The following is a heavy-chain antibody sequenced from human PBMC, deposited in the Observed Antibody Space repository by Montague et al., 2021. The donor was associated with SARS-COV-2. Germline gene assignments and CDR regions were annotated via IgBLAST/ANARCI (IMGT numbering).Heavy chain of an antibody. CDR3: ARDDIVLQGVTKGMDV. V-gene: IGHV4-39*07. D-gene: IGHD3-10*01. CDR1: GGSTSSSSYY. CDR2: MYYSGST. J-gene: IGHJ6*02. Sequence: SETLSLTCTVSGGSTSSSSYYWGWIRQPPGKGLEWIGNMYYSGSTYYNPSLKSRVTISIDTSKNQFSLKLSSVTAADTAVYYCARDDIVLQGVTKGMDVWGQGTTVTVSS.